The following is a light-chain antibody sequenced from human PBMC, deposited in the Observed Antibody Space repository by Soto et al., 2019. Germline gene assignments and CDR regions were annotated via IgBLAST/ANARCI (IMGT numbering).Light chain of an antibody. CDR3: QQFAISTT. CDR1: HNIERW. CDR2: DAS. J-gene: IGKJ1*01. Sequence: IQMTQSPSTLSASVGDRVTITCRASHNIERWMAWYQQKQGKAPSLLIFDASTLHSGVPSRFSGSGSGTDFTLTISSLQPDDFATYYCQQFAISTTFGQGTKVEVK. V-gene: IGKV1-5*01.